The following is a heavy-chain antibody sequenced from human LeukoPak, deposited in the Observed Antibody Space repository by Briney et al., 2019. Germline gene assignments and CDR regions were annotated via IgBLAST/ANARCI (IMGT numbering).Heavy chain of an antibody. Sequence: SETLSLTCTVSGGSISSSSYYWGWIRQPPGKGLEWIGSINYSGSTYYNPSLKSRVTIFVDTSKNQFSLKLSSVTAADTAVYYCASTYYDILTGYPSIDYWGQGTLVTVSS. J-gene: IGHJ4*02. CDR3: ASTYYDILTGYPSIDY. D-gene: IGHD3-9*01. CDR2: INYSGST. V-gene: IGHV4-39*01. CDR1: GGSISSSSYY.